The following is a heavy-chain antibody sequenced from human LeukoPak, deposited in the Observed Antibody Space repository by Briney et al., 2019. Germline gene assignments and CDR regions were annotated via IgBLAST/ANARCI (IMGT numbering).Heavy chain of an antibody. D-gene: IGHD2-21*01. CDR3: ARRSLKLWRNELSLRY. CDR1: GYTFTSYD. J-gene: IGHJ4*02. V-gene: IGHV1-8*01. Sequence: ASVKVSCKASGYTFTSYDINWVRQATGQGLEWMGWMNPNSGNTGYAQKFQGRVTMTRNTSIGTAYMELSSLRSEDTAVYYCARRSLKLWRNELSLRYWGQGTLVTVSS. CDR2: MNPNSGNT.